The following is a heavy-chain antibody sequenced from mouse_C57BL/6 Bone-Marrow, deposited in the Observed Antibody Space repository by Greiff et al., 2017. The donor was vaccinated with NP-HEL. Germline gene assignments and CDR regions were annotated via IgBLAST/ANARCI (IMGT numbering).Heavy chain of an antibody. V-gene: IGHV1-72*01. Sequence: QVQLQQPGAELVKPGASVKLSCKASGYTFTSYWMHWVKQRPGGGLEWIGRIDPNSGGTKYNEKFKSKATLTVDKPSSTAYMQLSSLTSEDSAVYYCASLYYRNWYFDVWGTGTTVTVSS. CDR3: ASLYYRNWYFDV. D-gene: IGHD2-14*01. J-gene: IGHJ1*03. CDR2: IDPNSGGT. CDR1: GYTFTSYW.